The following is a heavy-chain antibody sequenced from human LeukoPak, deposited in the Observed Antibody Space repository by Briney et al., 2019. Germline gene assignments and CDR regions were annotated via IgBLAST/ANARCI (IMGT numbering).Heavy chain of an antibody. J-gene: IGHJ6*02. CDR1: GGSIRSDDYY. V-gene: IGHV4-30-4*01. Sequence: SETLSLTCTVSGGSIRSDDYYWSWIRQPPGKGLEWIGYIFYTGNTHYNPSLQSRVTFSVDTSKNQFSLKLSSVTAADTAVYFCATVVVVAATNYYYYATDVWGQGTTVTVSS. CDR2: IFYTGNT. CDR3: ATVVVVAATNYYYYATDV. D-gene: IGHD2-15*01.